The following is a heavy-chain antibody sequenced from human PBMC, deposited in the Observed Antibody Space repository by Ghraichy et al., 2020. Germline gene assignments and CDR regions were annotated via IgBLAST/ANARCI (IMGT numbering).Heavy chain of an antibody. CDR1: GFTFSSYS. V-gene: IGHV3-21*01. D-gene: IGHD3-22*01. CDR3: ARDLDSSGYYPYYYYGMDA. CDR2: ISSSSSYI. J-gene: IGHJ6*02. Sequence: GSLRLSCAASGFTFSSYSMNWVRQAPGKGLEWVSSISSSSSYIYYADSVKGRFTISRDNAKNSLYLQMNSLRAEDTAVYYCARDLDSSGYYPYYYYGMDAWGQGTTVTVSS.